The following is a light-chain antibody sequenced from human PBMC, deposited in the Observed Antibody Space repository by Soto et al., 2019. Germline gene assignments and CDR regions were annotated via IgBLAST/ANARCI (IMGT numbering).Light chain of an antibody. V-gene: IGLV1-47*01. CDR3: ATWDDSLNGFYV. Sequence: QSVLTQPPSASWTPGQGVTISCSGSTSNIGSNYVYWYQQLPGTAPKLLIYRNNQRPSGVPDRFSGSKSGTSASLAISGLRSDDEAYYFCATWDDSLNGFYVFGTGTKVTVL. J-gene: IGLJ1*01. CDR1: TSNIGSNY. CDR2: RNN.